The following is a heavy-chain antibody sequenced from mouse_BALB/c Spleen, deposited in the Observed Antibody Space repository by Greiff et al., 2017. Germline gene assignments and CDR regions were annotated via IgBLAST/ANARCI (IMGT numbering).Heavy chain of an antibody. CDR2: IDPETGGT. V-gene: IGHV1-15*01. Sequence: QVQLQQSGAELVRPGASVTLSCKASGYTFTDYEMHWVKQTPVHGLEWIGAIDPETGGTAYNQKFKGKATLTADKSSSTAYMELRSLTSEDSAVYFCARHDGYRPAMDYWGQGTSVTVSS. D-gene: IGHD2-3*01. CDR3: ARHDGYRPAMDY. J-gene: IGHJ4*01. CDR1: GYTFTDYE.